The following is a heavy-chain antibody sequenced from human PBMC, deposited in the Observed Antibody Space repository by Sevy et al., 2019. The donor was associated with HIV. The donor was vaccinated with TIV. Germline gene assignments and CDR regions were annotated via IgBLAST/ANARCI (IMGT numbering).Heavy chain of an antibody. V-gene: IGHV3-23*01. CDR2: ISGSGGST. J-gene: IGHJ4*02. CDR3: AKPRQSGSSAPYFDY. CDR1: GFTFSSYA. Sequence: GGSLRLSCAASGFTFSSYAMSWVRQAPGKGLEWVSAISGSGGSTYYADSVKGRFTISRDNSKNTLYLQMNSLRAEDTAVYYCAKPRQSGSSAPYFDYWGQGTLVTVSS. D-gene: IGHD1-26*01.